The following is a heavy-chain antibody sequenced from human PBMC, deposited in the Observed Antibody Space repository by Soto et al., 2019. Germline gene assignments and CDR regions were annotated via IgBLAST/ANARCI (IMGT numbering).Heavy chain of an antibody. CDR3: ALRLRDYGLGRERANYLDP. Sequence: ITLNDSGPTLVRPTQTLTLSCTFSGFSLSTTGVGVAWIRQPPGKALEWLALIYWDDDKRCSPSLKSRLTITEDISKIRVIRTLTDIDLVERATYYFALRLRDYGLGRERANYLDPCGHGSLFTITS. D-gene: IGHD3-10*01. V-gene: IGHV2-5*02. J-gene: IGHJ5*02. CDR1: GFSLSTTGVG. CDR2: IYWDDDK.